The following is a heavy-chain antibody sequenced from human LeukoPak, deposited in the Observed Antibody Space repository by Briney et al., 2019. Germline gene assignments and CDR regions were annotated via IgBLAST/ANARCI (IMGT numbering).Heavy chain of an antibody. CDR3: ARVLLWFGESYPYFDY. CDR2: INPNSGGT. V-gene: IGHV1-2*02. CDR1: GYTFTGYY. Sequence: ASVKVSCTASGYTFTGYYMHWVRLAPGQGLEWMGWINPNSGGTNYAQKFQGRVTMTRDTSISTAYMELSRLRSDDTAVYYCARVLLWFGESYPYFDYWGQGTLVTVSS. J-gene: IGHJ4*02. D-gene: IGHD3-10*01.